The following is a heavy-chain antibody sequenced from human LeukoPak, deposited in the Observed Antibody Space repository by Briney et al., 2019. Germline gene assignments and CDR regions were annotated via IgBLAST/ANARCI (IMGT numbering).Heavy chain of an antibody. Sequence: SETLSLTCAVYGGSFSRYYWRWIRQSPGKGLELIAEIDHRGDTNYNPSVKSRVTISVDTSKNQFSLQVRSLSAAHTAVYYCARGATISEPGYFDFWGQGTLVTVSS. CDR2: IDHRGDT. CDR1: GGSFSRYY. CDR3: ARGATISEPGYFDF. V-gene: IGHV4-34*01. D-gene: IGHD5-24*01. J-gene: IGHJ4*03.